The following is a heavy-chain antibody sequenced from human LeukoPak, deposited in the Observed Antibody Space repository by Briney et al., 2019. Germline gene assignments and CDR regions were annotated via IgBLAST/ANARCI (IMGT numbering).Heavy chain of an antibody. CDR3: TRTSCGGDCLNFDY. Sequence: GGSLRLSCTVSGFTFGDYAMSWVRQAPGKGLEWVGFIRSKAYGGTTEYAASVRGRSTISRDDSKSIAYLQMNSLKTDDTAVYYCTRTSCGGDCLNFDYWGQGTLVTVSS. D-gene: IGHD2-21*02. CDR1: GFTFGDYA. V-gene: IGHV3-49*04. CDR2: IRSKAYGGTT. J-gene: IGHJ4*02.